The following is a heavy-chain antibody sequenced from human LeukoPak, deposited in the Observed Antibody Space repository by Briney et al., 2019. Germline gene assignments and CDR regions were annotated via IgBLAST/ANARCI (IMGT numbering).Heavy chain of an antibody. CDR1: GFTFSSCG. V-gene: IGHV3-21*01. Sequence: GGSLSLSCAASGFTFSSCGFNWVRQAPGKGLEWVSSIGPTGTDRYYADSVRGRFTISRDNAKNSMYLQMDSLRDKDTAVYYCATETIGRHYDYWGQGTLLTVSS. CDR3: ATETIGRHYDY. CDR2: IGPTGTDR. J-gene: IGHJ4*02. D-gene: IGHD1-14*01.